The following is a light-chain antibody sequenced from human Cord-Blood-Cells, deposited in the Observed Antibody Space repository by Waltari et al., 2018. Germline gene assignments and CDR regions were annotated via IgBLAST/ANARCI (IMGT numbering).Light chain of an antibody. Sequence: EIVLTQSPGTLSLSPGERATLSCRASQSVSSSYLAWYQQKPGQAPRLLIHGASRKAXXXXXXFXGSGSGTDFTLTISRLEPEDFAVYYCQQYGSSPWWTFGQGTKVEIK. V-gene: IGKV3-20*01. CDR1: QSVSSSY. CDR3: QQYGSSPWWT. CDR2: GAS. J-gene: IGKJ1*01.